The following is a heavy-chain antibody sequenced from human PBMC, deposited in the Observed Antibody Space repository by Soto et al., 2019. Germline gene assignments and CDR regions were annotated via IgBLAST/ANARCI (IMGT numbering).Heavy chain of an antibody. CDR1: GGTFSSYA. CDR2: IIPIFGTA. D-gene: IGHD3-10*01. J-gene: IGHJ4*02. CDR3: AKEDYYCSWTPEGYFDY. V-gene: IGHV1-69*01. Sequence: QVQLVQSGAEVKKPGSSVKVSCKASGGTFSSYAISWVRQAPGQGLEWMGGIIPIFGTANYAQEFQGRVTITADESTSTAYMELSSLRSEDTAVYYCAKEDYYCSWTPEGYFDYWGQGTLVTVSS.